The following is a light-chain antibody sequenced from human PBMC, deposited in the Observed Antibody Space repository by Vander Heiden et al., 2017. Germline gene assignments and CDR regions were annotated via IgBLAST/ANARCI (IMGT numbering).Light chain of an antibody. CDR1: KLWDKY. V-gene: IGLV3-1*01. CDR2: QDS. Sequence: TQTPSVSVSPGRTASTTCPGDKLWDKYACWYQQKPGQSPVLVIYQDSKRPPGLPERFSGSKSGNTATLTTTRTQSSEEAAYCCQVWVNHTVVFGGGTKLTVL. J-gene: IGLJ2*01. CDR3: QVWVNHTVV.